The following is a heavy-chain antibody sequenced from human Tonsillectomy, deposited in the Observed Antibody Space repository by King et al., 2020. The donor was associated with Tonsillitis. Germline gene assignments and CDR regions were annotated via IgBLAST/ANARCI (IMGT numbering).Heavy chain of an antibody. CDR2: ISYDGSNK. D-gene: IGHD3-22*01. CDR3: ASRLGYYYNSSGYLKDVPDY. CDR1: GFTFSSYD. V-gene: IGHV3-30-3*01. Sequence: VQLVESGGGVVQPGRSLRLSCAASGFTFSSYDMYWVRQAPGKGLEWVAVISYDGSNKYHADSVKGRFTISRDNSKNTLYLQMNSLRAEDTAVYYCASRLGYYYNSSGYLKDVPDYWGQGTLVTVSS. J-gene: IGHJ4*02.